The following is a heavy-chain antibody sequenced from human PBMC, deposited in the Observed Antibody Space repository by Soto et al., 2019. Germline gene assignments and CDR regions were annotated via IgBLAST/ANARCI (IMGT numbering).Heavy chain of an antibody. D-gene: IGHD3-10*01. CDR3: ARDYFGSASSD. CDR2: IYGSGSA. CDR1: GGSISSYY. Sequence: SETLSLTCTVSGGSISSYYWSWIRQPAGKGLELIGRIYGSGSASYNPSLKSRVTMSLDTSKNQFSLKLSSVTAADTALYYFARDYFGSASSDWGQGTTVTVSS. V-gene: IGHV4-4*07. J-gene: IGHJ6*02.